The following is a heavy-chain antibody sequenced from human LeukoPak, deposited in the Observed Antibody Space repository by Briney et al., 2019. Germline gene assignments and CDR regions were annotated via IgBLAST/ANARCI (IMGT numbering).Heavy chain of an antibody. CDR3: ARYYGGNSALFWWFDP. Sequence: GESLKISCKGSGYSFTSYWIAWVRQMPGKGLEWMGIIYPGDSDTRYSPSFQGQVTISADKSISTAYLQWSSLKASDTAMYYCARYYGGNSALFWWFDPWGQGTLVTVSS. CDR1: GYSFTSYW. J-gene: IGHJ5*02. V-gene: IGHV5-51*01. D-gene: IGHD4-23*01. CDR2: IYPGDSDT.